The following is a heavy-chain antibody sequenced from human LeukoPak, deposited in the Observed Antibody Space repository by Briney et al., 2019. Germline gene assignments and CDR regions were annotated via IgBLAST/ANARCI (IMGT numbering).Heavy chain of an antibody. J-gene: IGHJ4*02. D-gene: IGHD5-18*01. CDR2: ISAFNGNT. Sequence: ASVKVSCKASGYTFTSYGISWVRQAPGQGLEWMGWISAFNGNTNYAQKLQGRVTMTTDTSTSTAYMELRSLRSDDTAVYYCARGRRGYSYGYCDYWGQGTLVTVSS. CDR1: GYTFTSYG. V-gene: IGHV1-18*04. CDR3: ARGRRGYSYGYCDY.